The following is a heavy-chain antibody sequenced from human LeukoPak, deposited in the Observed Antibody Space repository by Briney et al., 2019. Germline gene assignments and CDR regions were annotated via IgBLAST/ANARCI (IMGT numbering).Heavy chain of an antibody. Sequence: GSLRLSCVVSGFTFNRCWMNWVRQAPGKGLEWVAHINPDGRDTYYVDSVKGRFTISRDNAQNSMYLQMNSLRVEDTAVYYCTSWGDTTAEHFQRWGQGTLVTVSS. CDR1: GFTFNRCW. D-gene: IGHD2-21*02. J-gene: IGHJ1*01. CDR2: INPDGRDT. CDR3: TSWGDTTAEHFQR. V-gene: IGHV3-7*01.